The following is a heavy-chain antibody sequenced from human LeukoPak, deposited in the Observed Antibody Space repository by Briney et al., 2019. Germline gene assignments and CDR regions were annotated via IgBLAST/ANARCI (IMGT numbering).Heavy chain of an antibody. CDR1: GFTFDDYA. J-gene: IGHJ4*02. V-gene: IGHV3-9*01. Sequence: GRSLRLSCAASGFTFDDYAMHWVRQVPGKGLEWVSGISWNSGSIDYADSVKGRFTISRDNAKNSLHLQMDSLRTEDTAFYYCAKESCSSTSCHFDYWGQGTLVTVSS. D-gene: IGHD2-2*01. CDR2: ISWNSGSI. CDR3: AKESCSSTSCHFDY.